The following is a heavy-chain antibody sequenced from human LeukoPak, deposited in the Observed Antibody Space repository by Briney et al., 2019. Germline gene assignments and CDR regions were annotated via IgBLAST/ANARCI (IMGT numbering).Heavy chain of an antibody. CDR2: IRSKANSYAT. Sequence: GGSLKLSCAASGFTFSGSAMHWVRQASGKGLEWVGRIRSKANSYATAHAASVKGRFTISRDDSKNTAYPQMNSLKTEDTAVYYCTRHPSGSLRWFDPWGQGTLVTVSS. V-gene: IGHV3-73*01. J-gene: IGHJ5*02. CDR1: GFTFSGSA. CDR3: TRHPSGSLRWFDP. D-gene: IGHD1-26*01.